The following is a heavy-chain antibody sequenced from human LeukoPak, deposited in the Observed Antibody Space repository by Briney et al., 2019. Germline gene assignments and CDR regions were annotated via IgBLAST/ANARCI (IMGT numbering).Heavy chain of an antibody. J-gene: IGHJ5*02. CDR3: ARDEEGSSRGENWFDP. V-gene: IGHV4-39*07. CDR2: IYYSGST. D-gene: IGHD3-10*01. Sequence: PSETLSLTCTVSGGSISSSSYYWGWIRQPPGKGLEWIGSIYYSGSTYYNPSLKSRVTISVDTSKNQFSLKLSSVTAADTAVYYCARDEEGSSRGENWFDPWGQGTLVTVSS. CDR1: GGSISSSSYY.